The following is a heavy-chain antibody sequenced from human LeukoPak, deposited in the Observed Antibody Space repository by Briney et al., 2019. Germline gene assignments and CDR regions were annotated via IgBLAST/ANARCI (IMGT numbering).Heavy chain of an antibody. CDR2: INHSGGT. J-gene: IGHJ2*01. D-gene: IGHD4-17*01. V-gene: IGHV4-34*01. CDR3: ARGPRSPNGVLPWYFDL. Sequence: SETLSLTCAVYTGSFSGYFWTWIRQPPGKGLEWIGEINHSGGTNYNPSLKGRVTISTDPSTNQFSLKVTSVTAADTAVYYCARGPRSPNGVLPWYFDLWGRGNLVVVSS. CDR1: TGSFSGYF.